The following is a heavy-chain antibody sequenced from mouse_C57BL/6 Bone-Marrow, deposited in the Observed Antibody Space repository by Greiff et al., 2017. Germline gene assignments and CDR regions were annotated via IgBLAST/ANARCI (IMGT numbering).Heavy chain of an antibody. CDR3: ARSRDYDYFDY. CDR1: GYAFTNYL. V-gene: IGHV1-54*01. J-gene: IGHJ2*01. D-gene: IGHD2-4*01. CDR2: INPGSGGT. Sequence: QVQLQQSGAELVRPGTSVKVSCKASGYAFTNYLIEWVKQRPGQGLEWIGVINPGSGGTNYNEKFKGKATLTADKSSSTAYMQLSSLTSEDSAVYFCARSRDYDYFDYWGQGTTLTVSS.